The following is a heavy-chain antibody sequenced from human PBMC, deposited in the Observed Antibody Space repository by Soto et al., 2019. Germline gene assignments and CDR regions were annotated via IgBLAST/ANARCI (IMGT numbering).Heavy chain of an antibody. CDR3: ARGNAMDV. CDR1: GFTFSTYW. CDR2: INQDGNEK. V-gene: IGHV3-7*01. J-gene: IGHJ6*02. Sequence: PGGSLRLSXAASGFTFSTYWMTWVRQAPGKGLEWVANINQDGNEKYYVDSVKGRFTISRDNAKNSLNLHMNSLRAEDTAVYYCARGNAMDVWAQGTTVTVSS.